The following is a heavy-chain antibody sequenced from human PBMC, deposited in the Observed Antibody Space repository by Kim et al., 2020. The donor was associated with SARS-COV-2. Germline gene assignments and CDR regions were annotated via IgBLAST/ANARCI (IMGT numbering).Heavy chain of an antibody. J-gene: IGHJ4*02. CDR1: GFTFSSYS. Sequence: GGSLRLSCAASGFTFSSYSMNWVRQAPGKGLEWVSSISSSSSYIYYADSVKGRFTISRDNAKNSLYLQMNSLRAEDTAVYYCARGVGNSAAESDYWGQGTLVTVSS. V-gene: IGHV3-21*01. CDR2: ISSSSSYI. D-gene: IGHD6-13*01. CDR3: ARGVGNSAAESDY.